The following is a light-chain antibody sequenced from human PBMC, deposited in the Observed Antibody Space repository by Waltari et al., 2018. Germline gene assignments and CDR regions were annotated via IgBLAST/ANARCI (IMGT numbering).Light chain of an antibody. CDR1: RSNIGTNL. V-gene: IGLV1-47*01. CDR3: ASWDDRLSGYV. J-gene: IGLJ1*01. CDR2: KNF. Sequence: QSVLTQPPAASGTPGQRVTIPCSASRSNIGTNLVYWYQQFPGTAPNLLIYKNFERPSGVPDRFSGCRSGTSASLAISGLRSEDEADYYCASWDDRLSGYVFGPGTKVIVL.